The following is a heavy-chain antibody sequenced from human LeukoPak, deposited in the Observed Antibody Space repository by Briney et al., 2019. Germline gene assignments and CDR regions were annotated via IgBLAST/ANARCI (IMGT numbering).Heavy chain of an antibody. CDR1: GFTAITND. J-gene: IGHJ4*02. D-gene: IGHD1-14*01. V-gene: IGHV3-53*01. CDR2: LYSDGNT. Sequence: GRSLRLSCAASGFTAITNDMTCVRQAPGKGLEWVSVLYSDGNTKYAGSVKGRFTISRDNSKNTLYLEMNSLSPDDTAVYYCARGVEPLAANTLAYWGQGTLVTVSS. CDR3: ARGVEPLAANTLAY.